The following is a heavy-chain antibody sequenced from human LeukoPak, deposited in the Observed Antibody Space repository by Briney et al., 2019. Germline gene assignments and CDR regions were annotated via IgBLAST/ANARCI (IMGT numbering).Heavy chain of an antibody. CDR3: ARGQLGVTDLDY. CDR2: IIPILGIG. D-gene: IGHD3-10*01. Sequence: SVKVSCTASGGTFSSYAISWVRQAPGQGLEWMGRIIPILGIGNYAQKFQGRVTITADKSTSTAYMELRRLRSEDTAVYYCARGQLGVTDLDYWGQGTLVTVSS. CDR1: GGTFSSYA. V-gene: IGHV1-69*04. J-gene: IGHJ4*02.